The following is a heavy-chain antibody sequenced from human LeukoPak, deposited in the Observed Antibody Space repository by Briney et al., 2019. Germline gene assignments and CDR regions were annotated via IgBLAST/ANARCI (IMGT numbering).Heavy chain of an antibody. J-gene: IGHJ4*02. CDR3: ARSPYYDVLTGSRGTFDF. D-gene: IGHD3-9*01. V-gene: IGHV2-5*02. CDR2: IYWDEDK. Sequence: ESGPTLVKPTQTLTLTCTFSGFSFSTSGVGVGWIRQPPGEALERLAVIYWDEDKRYRPSLKSRLTITKDTSKNQVVLTMTNMDPVDTATYYCARSPYYDVLTGSRGTFDFWGRGILVTVSS. CDR1: GFSFSTSGVG.